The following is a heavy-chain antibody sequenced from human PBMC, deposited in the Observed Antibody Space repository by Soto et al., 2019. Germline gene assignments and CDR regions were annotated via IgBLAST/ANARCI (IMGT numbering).Heavy chain of an antibody. CDR2: INTNTGNP. J-gene: IGHJ6*02. CDR3: ARDLLPLMVRGVIGYYGMDV. CDR1: GYTFTSYA. D-gene: IGHD3-10*01. Sequence: QVQLVKSGSELQKPGASVKVSCKASGYTFTSYAMNWVRQAPGQGLEWMGWINTNTGNPTYAQGFTGRFVFSLDTSVSTAYLQICSLKAEDTAVYYCARDLLPLMVRGVIGYYGMDVWGQGTTVTVSS. V-gene: IGHV7-4-1*01.